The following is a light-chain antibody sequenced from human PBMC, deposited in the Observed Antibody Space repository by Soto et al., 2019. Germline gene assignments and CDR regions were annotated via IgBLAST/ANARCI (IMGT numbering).Light chain of an antibody. CDR3: QQYENYWT. J-gene: IGKJ1*01. CDR2: DAS. CDR1: QSISSW. V-gene: IGKV1-5*01. Sequence: IHMTQSPSTLSASVGDRVRITCRASQSISSWLAWYQHKPGKAPKLLIYDASNLDSGVPSRFSGSGSGTEFSLTISNLQPDDCATYYCQQYENYWTFGQGTKVDIK.